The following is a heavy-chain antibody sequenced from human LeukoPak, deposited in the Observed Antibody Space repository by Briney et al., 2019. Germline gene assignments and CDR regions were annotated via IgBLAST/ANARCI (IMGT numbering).Heavy chain of an antibody. CDR3: ARSTERSGYYYDSSGYSPSGY. V-gene: IGHV1-69*13. CDR1: GGTFSRHT. CDR2: ITPMFGTS. Sequence: SVKVSCKASGGTFSRHTISWVRQSPGQGLEWMGGITPMFGTSNYAQKFRGRVTITADESTSTAYMELSSLRSEDTAVYYCARSTERSGYYYDSSGYSPSGYWGQGTLVTVSS. D-gene: IGHD3-22*01. J-gene: IGHJ4*02.